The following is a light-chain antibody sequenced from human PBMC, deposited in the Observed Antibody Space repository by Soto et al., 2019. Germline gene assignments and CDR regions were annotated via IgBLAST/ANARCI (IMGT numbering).Light chain of an antibody. CDR3: QQYNDWPPFT. V-gene: IGKV3-15*01. CDR2: GAS. Sequence: EIVMTRSPATLSVSPGERATLFCRASQNVNTNLAWYQQRPGQAPRLLIYGASTRATGIPARFSGSGSGTEFTLIISGLQSEDLAVYYCQQYNDWPPFTFGPGTKVDIK. CDR1: QNVNTN. J-gene: IGKJ3*01.